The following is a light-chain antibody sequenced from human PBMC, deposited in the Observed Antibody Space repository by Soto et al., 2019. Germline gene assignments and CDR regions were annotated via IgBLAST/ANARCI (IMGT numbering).Light chain of an antibody. J-gene: IGLJ2*01. Sequence: QPVLTQPPSASGTPGQRVTMSCSGSSSNIGGNTVNWYQQLPGMAPKLLIHSNDQRPSGAPDRFSGSKSGTSASLAISGLQTEDEADYYCAAWDGSLNGVAFGGGTKLTVL. CDR3: AAWDGSLNGVA. V-gene: IGLV1-44*01. CDR1: SSNIGGNT. CDR2: SND.